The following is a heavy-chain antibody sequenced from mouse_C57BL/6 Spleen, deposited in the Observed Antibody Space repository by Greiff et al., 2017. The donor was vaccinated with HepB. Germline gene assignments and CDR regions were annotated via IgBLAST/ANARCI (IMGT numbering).Heavy chain of an antibody. J-gene: IGHJ1*03. CDR1: GYTFTDYY. V-gene: IGHV1-76*01. CDR3: ARRGDYGSSYSYWYFDV. CDR2: IYPGSGNT. D-gene: IGHD1-1*01. Sequence: QVQLQQSGAELVRPGASVKLSCKASGYTFTDYYINWVKQRPGQGLEWIARIYPGSGNTYYNEKFKGKATLTAEKSSSTAYMQLSSLTSEDSAVYFCARRGDYGSSYSYWYFDVWGTGTTVTVSS.